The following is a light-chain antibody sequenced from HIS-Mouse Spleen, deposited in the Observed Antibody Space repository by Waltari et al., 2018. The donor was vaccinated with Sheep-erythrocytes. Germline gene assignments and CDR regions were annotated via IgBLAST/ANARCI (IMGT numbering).Light chain of an antibody. V-gene: IGKV1-12*01. CDR3: QQDNSFPIT. CDR1: QGISSW. Sequence: DIQMPHSPSSVSASVGDRVHITCRVRQGISSWLAWYQQKPGKAPKLLIYAASSLQSGVPARFSGSGSGTDFTLTISSLQPEDVATYYCQQDNSFPITFGQGTRVEIK. J-gene: IGKJ5*01. CDR2: AAS.